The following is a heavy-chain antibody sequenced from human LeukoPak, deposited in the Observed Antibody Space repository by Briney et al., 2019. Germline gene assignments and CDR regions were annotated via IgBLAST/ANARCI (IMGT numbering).Heavy chain of an antibody. Sequence: GGSLRLSCAASGLTVSNHWMHWVRQAPGKGLLWVSRINSDGSSTRYADFVKGRFTISKDDAKNTLYLQMNGLRVDNTAVYYCVAARPENDYWGQGTLVAVSS. J-gene: IGHJ4*02. V-gene: IGHV3-74*01. D-gene: IGHD6-6*01. CDR1: GLTVSNHW. CDR2: INSDGSST. CDR3: VAARPENDY.